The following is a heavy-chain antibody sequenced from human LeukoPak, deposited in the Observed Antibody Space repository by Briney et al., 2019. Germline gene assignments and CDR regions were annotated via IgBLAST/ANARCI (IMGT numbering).Heavy chain of an antibody. J-gene: IGHJ4*02. CDR3: TTKAEVTYSDFFDYFDY. CDR2: ISAYNGNT. V-gene: IGHV1-18*01. D-gene: IGHD4-11*01. CDR1: GYTFGSYG. Sequence: ASVKVSCKASGYTFGSYGISWVRQAPGQGLEWMVWISAYNGNTNYAQKLQGRVTMTTDTSTSTAYMELRSLRSDDTAVYYCTTKAEVTYSDFFDYFDYWGQGTLVTVSS.